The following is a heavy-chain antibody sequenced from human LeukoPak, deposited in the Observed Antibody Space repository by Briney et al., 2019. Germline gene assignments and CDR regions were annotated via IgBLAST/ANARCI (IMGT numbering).Heavy chain of an antibody. D-gene: IGHD3-3*01. CDR2: INPNSGGT. J-gene: IGHJ6*02. CDR3: ARARSGYDYYGMDV. CDR1: GYTFTGYY. V-gene: IGHV1-2*04. Sequence: ASVKVSCKASGYTFTGYYMHWVRQAPGQGLEWMGWINPNSGGTNYAQKFQGWVTMTRDTSISTAYMELSRLRPDDTAVYYCARARSGYDYYGMDVWGQGITVTVSS.